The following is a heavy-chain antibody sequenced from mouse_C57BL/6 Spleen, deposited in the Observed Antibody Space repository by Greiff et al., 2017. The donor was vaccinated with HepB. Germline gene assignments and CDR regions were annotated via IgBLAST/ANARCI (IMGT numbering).Heavy chain of an antibody. V-gene: IGHV1-26*01. Sequence: EVKLKQSGPELVKPGASVKISCKASGYTFTDYYMNWVKQSHGKSLEWIGDINPNNGGTSYNQKFKGKATLTVDKSSSTAYMELRSLTSEDSAVYYCARGSPYGNYFDYWGQGTTLTVSS. J-gene: IGHJ2*01. CDR2: INPNNGGT. CDR3: ARGSPYGNYFDY. CDR1: GYTFTDYY. D-gene: IGHD2-1*01.